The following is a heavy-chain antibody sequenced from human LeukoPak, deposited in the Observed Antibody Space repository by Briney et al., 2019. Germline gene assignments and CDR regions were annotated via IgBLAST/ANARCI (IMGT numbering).Heavy chain of an antibody. CDR3: AREYSNWFDP. J-gene: IGHJ5*02. CDR1: GGSFSNYY. Sequence: SETLSLTCAVYGGSFSNYYWTWIRQPPGKGLEWIGYIYDIGNTNYNPSLKSRVTISVDTSKNQFSLNLSSVTASDTAVYYCAREYSNWFDPWGQGTLVTVSS. V-gene: IGHV4-59*01. D-gene: IGHD2-15*01. CDR2: IYDIGNT.